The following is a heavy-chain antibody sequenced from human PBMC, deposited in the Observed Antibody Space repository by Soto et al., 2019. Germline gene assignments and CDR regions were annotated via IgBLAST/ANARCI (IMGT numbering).Heavy chain of an antibody. J-gene: IGHJ2*01. CDR3: ASRMITFGGAPWWYFDL. CDR2: IYYSGST. V-gene: IGHV4-31*03. D-gene: IGHD3-16*01. CDR1: GGSISSGGYY. Sequence: QVQLQESGPGLVKPSQTLSLTCTVSGGSISSGGYYWSWIRQHPGKGLEWIGYIYYSGSTYYNPSLKGRVTVSVDASKNQFSLKLSSVTAADTAVYYCASRMITFGGAPWWYFDLWGRGTLVTVSS.